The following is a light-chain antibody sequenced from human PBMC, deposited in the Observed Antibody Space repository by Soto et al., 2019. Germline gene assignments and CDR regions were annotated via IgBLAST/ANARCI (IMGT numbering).Light chain of an antibody. Sequence: DIVMTQSTDSLAVSLGERATINCKSSQSVLYRSNNKNYLAWYQQKPGQPPKLLIYWASTRESGVPDRFSGSGSGTDFTLTISSLQAEDVAVYYCQQYYSTPPTFGQGTKVEIK. V-gene: IGKV4-1*01. CDR3: QQYYSTPPT. CDR2: WAS. CDR1: QSVLYRSNNKNY. J-gene: IGKJ1*01.